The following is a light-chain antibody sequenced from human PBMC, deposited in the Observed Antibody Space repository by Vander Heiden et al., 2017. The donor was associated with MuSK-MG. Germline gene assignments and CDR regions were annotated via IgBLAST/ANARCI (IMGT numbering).Light chain of an antibody. CDR2: AAS. V-gene: IGKV1-39*01. J-gene: IGKJ5*01. Sequence: DIQMTQSPSSLSASVGDRVTITCRASQSISSYLNWYQQKPGKAPKLLIYAASSLQSGVPSRFSGSGSGTDFTLSISMLQPEDFATYYCQQCDTTPNTFGQGTRLEIK. CDR3: QQCDTTPNT. CDR1: QSISSY.